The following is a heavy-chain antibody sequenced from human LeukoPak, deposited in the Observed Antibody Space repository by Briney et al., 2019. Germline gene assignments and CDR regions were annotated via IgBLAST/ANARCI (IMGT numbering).Heavy chain of an antibody. D-gene: IGHD5/OR15-5a*01. CDR2: IYYSGST. V-gene: IGHV4-59*12. CDR3: AQSYSVRLGPESYYYFYVDV. CDR1: GGSISSYY. Sequence: SETLSLTCTVSGGSISSYYWSWIRQPPGQGLEWIGYIYYSGSTNYNPSLKSRVTISVDTSKNQFSLKLSSVTSEDTAVYYCAQSYSVRLGPESYYYFYVDVWGKGTTITVSS. J-gene: IGHJ6*03.